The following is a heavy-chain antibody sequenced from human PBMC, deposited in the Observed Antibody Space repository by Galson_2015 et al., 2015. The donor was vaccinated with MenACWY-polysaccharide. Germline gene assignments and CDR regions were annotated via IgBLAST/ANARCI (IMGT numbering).Heavy chain of an antibody. V-gene: IGHV3-48*01. Sequence: SLRLSCAASGFTFSSYSMNWVRQAPGKGLEWVSYISSSSSTIYYADSVKGRFTISRDNAKNSLYLQMNSLRAEDTAAYYCARGDYDILTGYGGLNWFDPWGQGTLVTVSS. CDR2: ISSSSSTI. D-gene: IGHD3-9*01. J-gene: IGHJ5*02. CDR1: GFTFSSYS. CDR3: ARGDYDILTGYGGLNWFDP.